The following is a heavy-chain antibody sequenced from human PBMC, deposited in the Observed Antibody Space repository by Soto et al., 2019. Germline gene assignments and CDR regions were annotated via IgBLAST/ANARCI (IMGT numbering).Heavy chain of an antibody. J-gene: IGHJ4*02. Sequence: PSETLSLTCAVSGGYISSGGYSWSWIRQPPGKGLEWIGYIYHSGSTYYNPSLKSRVTISVDRSKNQFSLKLSSVTAADTAVYYCARVNYYDSSGYCDYWGQGTQVTVSS. CDR3: ARVNYYDSSGYCDY. D-gene: IGHD3-22*01. V-gene: IGHV4-30-2*01. CDR1: GGYISSGGYS. CDR2: IYHSGST.